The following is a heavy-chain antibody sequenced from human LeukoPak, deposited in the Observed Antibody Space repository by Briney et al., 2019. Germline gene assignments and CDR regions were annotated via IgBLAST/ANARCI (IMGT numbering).Heavy chain of an antibody. Sequence: GSLRLSCAASGFTVSSNYMSWVRQAPGKGLEWVSVIYSGGNTYYADSVKGRFTISRDNSKNTLYLQMNSLRAEDTAVYYCAREGSSSGWYDCWGQGTLVTVSS. D-gene: IGHD6-19*01. CDR1: GFTVSSNY. CDR2: IYSGGNT. V-gene: IGHV3-53*01. J-gene: IGHJ4*02. CDR3: AREGSSSGWYDC.